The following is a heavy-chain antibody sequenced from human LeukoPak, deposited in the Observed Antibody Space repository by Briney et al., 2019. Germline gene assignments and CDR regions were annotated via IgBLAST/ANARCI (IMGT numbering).Heavy chain of an antibody. J-gene: IGHJ5*02. CDR1: GYTFTSYY. D-gene: IGHD3-3*01. V-gene: IGHV1-46*01. CDR2: INPSGGST. CDR3: ARGYYDFWSGYLNNWFDP. Sequence: EASVKVSCKASGYTFTSYYMHWVRQAPGQGLEWMGIINPSGGSTSYAQKFQGRVTMTRDTSTSTVYMGLSSLRSEDTAVYYCARGYYDFWSGYLNNWFDPWGQGTLVTVSS.